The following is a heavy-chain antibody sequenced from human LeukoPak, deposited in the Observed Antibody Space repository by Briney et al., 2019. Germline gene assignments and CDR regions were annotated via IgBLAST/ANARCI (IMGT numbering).Heavy chain of an antibody. J-gene: IGHJ3*02. Sequence: PSETLSLTCTVSGGSISSYYWSWIRQPPGKGLEWIGYIYYSGSTNYNPSLKSRVTISVDTSKNQFSLKLSSVTAADTAVYYCARASYSHTYYYGSGSYRVAFDIWGQGTMVTVSS. CDR2: IYYSGST. CDR3: ARASYSHTYYYGSGSYRVAFDI. V-gene: IGHV4-59*01. CDR1: GGSISSYY. D-gene: IGHD3-10*01.